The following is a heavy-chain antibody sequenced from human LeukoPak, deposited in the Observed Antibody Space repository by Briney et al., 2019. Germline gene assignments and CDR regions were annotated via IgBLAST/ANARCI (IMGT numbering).Heavy chain of an antibody. D-gene: IGHD3-22*01. CDR2: IRYDGSNK. V-gene: IGHV3-30*02. CDR3: ARSGGDFYDSSGYDY. J-gene: IGHJ4*02. CDR1: GFTFRSYG. Sequence: GGSLRLSCAASGFTFRSYGMHWVRQAPGKGLEWVAFIRYDGSNKYYADSVKGRFTISRDNSKNTLYLQMISLRAEDTAVYYCARSGGDFYDSSGYDYWGQGTLVTVSS.